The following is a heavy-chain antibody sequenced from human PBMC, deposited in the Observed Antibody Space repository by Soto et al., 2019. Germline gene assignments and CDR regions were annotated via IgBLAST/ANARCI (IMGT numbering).Heavy chain of an antibody. CDR1: GDSITASYSN. V-gene: IGHV4-39*01. CDR3: EKLVRDDVRRSDLDH. Sequence: SETLSLTCSVSGDSITASYSNWAWIRQPPGKGLEWIGTFYYSGTTSQNPPLRSRITISGDTSRNQFYLNLRSVTAADSGVYYCEKLVRDDVRRSDLDHWGQGTLVTIYS. CDR2: FYYSGTT. J-gene: IGHJ4*02. D-gene: IGHD3-10*02.